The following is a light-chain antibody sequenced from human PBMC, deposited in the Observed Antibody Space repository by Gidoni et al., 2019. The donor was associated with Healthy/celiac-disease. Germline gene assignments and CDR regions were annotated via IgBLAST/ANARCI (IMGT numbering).Light chain of an antibody. Sequence: QSVLTPPPSVSGAPGQRVTIPCTGSSSNIGAGYDVPWYQQLPGTAPKLLIYGNSNRPSGGPDRFSGSKSGTSASLAITGLQAEDEADYYCQSYDSSLSGWVFGGGTKLTV. J-gene: IGLJ3*02. CDR1: SSNIGAGYD. CDR2: GNS. V-gene: IGLV1-40*01. CDR3: QSYDSSLSGWV.